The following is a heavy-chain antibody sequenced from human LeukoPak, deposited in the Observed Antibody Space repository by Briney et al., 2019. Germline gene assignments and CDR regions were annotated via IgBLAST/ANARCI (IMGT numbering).Heavy chain of an antibody. Sequence: SETLSLTCAVSGYSISSGYYWGWIRQPPGKGLEWIGSIYHSGSTYYSPSLKRRVTISVDTSKNQFSLKLSSVTAADTAVYYCARHSAGFLGRFLEYFDYWGQGTLVTVSS. D-gene: IGHD3-3*01. CDR1: GYSISSGYY. J-gene: IGHJ4*02. CDR3: ARHSAGFLGRFLEYFDY. CDR2: IYHSGST. V-gene: IGHV4-38-2*01.